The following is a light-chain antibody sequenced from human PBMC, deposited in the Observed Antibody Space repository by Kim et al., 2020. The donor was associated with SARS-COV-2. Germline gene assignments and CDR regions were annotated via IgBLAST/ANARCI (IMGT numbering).Light chain of an antibody. J-gene: IGKJ2*03. CDR1: QSISSW. V-gene: IGKV1-5*03. CDR3: QQYNSYPYS. Sequence: DIQMNQSPSTLSASVGDRVTIPCRASQSISSWLAWYQQKPGKAPKLLIYKASSLESGVPSRFSGSGSGTEFTLTISSLQPDDFATYYCQQYNSYPYSFGQGTKLEIK. CDR2: KAS.